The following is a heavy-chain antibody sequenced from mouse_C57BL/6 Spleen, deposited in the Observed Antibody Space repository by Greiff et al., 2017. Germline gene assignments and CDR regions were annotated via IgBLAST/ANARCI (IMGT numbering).Heavy chain of an antibody. CDR2: INPNNGGT. D-gene: IGHD2-4*01. CDR1: GYTFTDYN. J-gene: IGHJ1*03. Sequence: VQLQQSGPELVKPGASVKMSCKASGYTFTDYNMHWVKQSHGKSLEWIGYINPNNGGTSYNQKFKGKATLTVNKSSSTAYMELRSLTSEDSAVYYCARGGLRRDWYFDVWGTGTTVTVSS. V-gene: IGHV1-22*01. CDR3: ARGGLRRDWYFDV.